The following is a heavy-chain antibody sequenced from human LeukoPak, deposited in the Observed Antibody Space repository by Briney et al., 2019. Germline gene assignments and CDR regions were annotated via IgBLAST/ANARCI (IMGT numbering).Heavy chain of an antibody. V-gene: IGHV3-30-3*01. CDR2: ISYDGSNK. CDR1: GFTFSSYA. Sequence: GRSLRLSCAASGFTFSSYAMHWVRQAPGKGLEWVAVISYDGSNKYYADSVKGRFTISRDNSKNTLYLQMNSLRVEDRAVYYCAREFSDWGQGTLVTVSS. CDR3: AREFSD. J-gene: IGHJ4*02.